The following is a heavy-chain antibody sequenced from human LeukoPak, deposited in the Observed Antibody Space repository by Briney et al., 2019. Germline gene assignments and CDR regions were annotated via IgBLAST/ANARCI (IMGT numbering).Heavy chain of an antibody. J-gene: IGHJ5*02. V-gene: IGHV1-18*01. CDR3: ARRGPITMVQGVTRSPRWFDP. CDR1: GYTFTSYG. CDR2: ISAYNGNT. D-gene: IGHD3-10*01. Sequence: GASVKVSCKASGYTFTSYGISWVRQAPGQGLEWMGWISAYNGNTNYAQKLQGRVTMTTDTSTSTAYMELRSLRSDDTAVYYCARRGPITMVQGVTRSPRWFDPWGQGTLVTVSS.